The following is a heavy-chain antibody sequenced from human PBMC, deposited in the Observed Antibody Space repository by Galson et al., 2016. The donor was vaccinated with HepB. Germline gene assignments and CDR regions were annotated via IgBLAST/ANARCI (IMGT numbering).Heavy chain of an antibody. CDR2: IYSGGST. CDR1: GFTVSNNY. CDR3: ARNRHCSGGSCYGA. D-gene: IGHD2-15*01. Sequence: SLRLSCAASGFTVSNNYMRWVRQAPGKGLEWVSLIYSGGSTYYADSVKGRFTISRDSSKNTLYLQMNSLRAEDTAVYYCARNRHCSGGSCYGAWGQGTLGTVSS. V-gene: IGHV3-66*01. J-gene: IGHJ5*02.